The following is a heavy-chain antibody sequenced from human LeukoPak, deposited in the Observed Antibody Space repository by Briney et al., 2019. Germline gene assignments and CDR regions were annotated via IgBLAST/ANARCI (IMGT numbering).Heavy chain of an antibody. D-gene: IGHD6-13*01. V-gene: IGHV4-59*01. CDR3: ARDGHSSSWYNWFDP. CDR2: IYYSGST. J-gene: IGHJ5*02. CDR1: GGSISSYY. Sequence: SETLSLTCTVSGGSISSYYWSWIRQPPGKGLEWIGYIYYSGSTTYNPSLKSRVTISVDTSKNQFSLKLSSVTAADTAVYYCARDGHSSSWYNWFDPWGQGTLVTASS.